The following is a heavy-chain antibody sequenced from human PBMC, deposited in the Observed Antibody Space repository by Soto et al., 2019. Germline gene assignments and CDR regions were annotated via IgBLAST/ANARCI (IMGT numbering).Heavy chain of an antibody. CDR3: ARDLGYCSSTSCYFHYYYGMDV. CDR2: ISAYNGNT. D-gene: IGHD2-2*01. CDR1: GYTFTSYG. Sequence: ASVKVSCKASGYTFTSYGISWVRQAPGQGLEWMGWISAYNGNTNYPQKLQGRVTMTTDTSTSTAYMELRSLRSDDTAVYYCARDLGYCSSTSCYFHYYYGMDVWGQGTTVTVSS. V-gene: IGHV1-18*01. J-gene: IGHJ6*02.